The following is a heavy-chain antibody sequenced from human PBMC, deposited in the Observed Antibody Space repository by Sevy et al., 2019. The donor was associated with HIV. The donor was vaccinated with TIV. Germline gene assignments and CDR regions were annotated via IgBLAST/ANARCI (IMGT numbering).Heavy chain of an antibody. J-gene: IGHJ6*03. V-gene: IGHV1-18*04. CDR3: ARDGPTTVTTRYYYYYYMDV. D-gene: IGHD4-4*01. Sequence: ASVKVSCKASGYTFTSYGISWVRQAPGQGLEWMGWMSAYNGNTNYAQKLQGRVTMTTDTSTSTAYMELRSLRSDDTAVYYCARDGPTTVTTRYYYYYYMDVWGKGTTVTVSS. CDR2: MSAYNGNT. CDR1: GYTFTSYG.